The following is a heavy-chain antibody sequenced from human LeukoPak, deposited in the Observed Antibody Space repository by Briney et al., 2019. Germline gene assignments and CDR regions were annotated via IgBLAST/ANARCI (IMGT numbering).Heavy chain of an antibody. D-gene: IGHD3-22*01. Sequence: GASVKVSCKASGYTFTGYYMHWVRQAPGQGLEWMGWINPNSGGTNYAQKFQGRVTMTRDTSISTAYMELSRLRSDDTAVYCCAREADTAHYYDSSGYSPFGYWGQGTLVTVSS. CDR1: GYTFTGYY. CDR2: INPNSGGT. CDR3: AREADTAHYYDSSGYSPFGY. V-gene: IGHV1-2*02. J-gene: IGHJ4*02.